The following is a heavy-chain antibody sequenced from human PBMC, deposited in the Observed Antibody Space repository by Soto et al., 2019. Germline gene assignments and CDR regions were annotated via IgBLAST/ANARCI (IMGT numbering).Heavy chain of an antibody. V-gene: IGHV3-33*01. CDR3: ARDPRARPFFPLGQYYGMDV. J-gene: IGHJ6*02. CDR1: GFTFSSYG. CDR2: IWYDGSNK. D-gene: IGHD6-6*01. Sequence: QVQLVESGGGVVQPGRSLRLSCAASGFTFSSYGMHWVRQAPGKGLEWVAVIWYDGSNKYYADSVKGRFTISRDNSKNTLYLQMNSLRAEDTAVYYCARDPRARPFFPLGQYYGMDVWGQGTTVTVSS.